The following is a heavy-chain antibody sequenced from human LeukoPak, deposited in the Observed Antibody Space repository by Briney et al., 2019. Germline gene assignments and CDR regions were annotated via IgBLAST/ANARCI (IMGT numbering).Heavy chain of an antibody. J-gene: IGHJ6*03. D-gene: IGHD3-16*02. CDR1: GGSISSGSYY. CDR2: IYTSGST. Sequence: SETLSLTCTVSGGSISSGSYYWSWIRQPAGKGLKWIGRIYTSGSTNYNPSLKSRVTISVDTSKNQFSLKLSSVTAADTAVYYCARGVTGYYYYYMDVWGKGTTVTVSS. V-gene: IGHV4-61*02. CDR3: ARGVTGYYYYYMDV.